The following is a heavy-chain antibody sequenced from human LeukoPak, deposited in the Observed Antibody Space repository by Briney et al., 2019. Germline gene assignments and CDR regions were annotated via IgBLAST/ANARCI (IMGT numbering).Heavy chain of an antibody. Sequence: GGSLRLSCAVSGFTFSNYWMSWVRRAPGKGLERVANINQPGSQKYYVDSVTGRFTISRDNAKNSVYLEMNSLRAEDTAVYYCARAATTGTVDYWGQGTLVTVSS. CDR2: INQPGSQK. CDR3: ARAATTGTVDY. CDR1: GFTFSNYW. J-gene: IGHJ4*02. D-gene: IGHD1-1*01. V-gene: IGHV3-7*01.